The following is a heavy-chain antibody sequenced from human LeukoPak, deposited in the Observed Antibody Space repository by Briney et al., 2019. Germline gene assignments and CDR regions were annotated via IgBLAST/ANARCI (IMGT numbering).Heavy chain of an antibody. Sequence: PGGSLRLSCTASGFTFNTYSMNWVRQAPGKGLEWISSISSGDSYINYADSVKGRFTISRDNAKKSLSLQMKSLRAEDTAVYYCARDRVCGDCPFKYGMDVWGQGTTVTVSS. CDR3: ARDRVCGDCPFKYGMDV. J-gene: IGHJ6*02. CDR1: GFTFNTYS. D-gene: IGHD2-21*01. CDR2: ISSGDSYI. V-gene: IGHV3-21*01.